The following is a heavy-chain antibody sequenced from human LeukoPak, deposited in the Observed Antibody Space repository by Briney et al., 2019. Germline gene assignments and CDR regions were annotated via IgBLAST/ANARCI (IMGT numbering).Heavy chain of an antibody. D-gene: IGHD3-9*01. V-gene: IGHV3-48*03. Sequence: QPGGSLRLSCAASGFTFSSYEMNWVRQAPGKGLEWVSNIGSRGSTLYYADSVKGRFTISRDNAKNSLYLQMNSLRAEDTAVYYCTKDLGTEYNIFDYWGQGTLVTVSS. CDR2: IGSRGSTL. J-gene: IGHJ4*02. CDR3: TKDLGTEYNIFDY. CDR1: GFTFSSYE.